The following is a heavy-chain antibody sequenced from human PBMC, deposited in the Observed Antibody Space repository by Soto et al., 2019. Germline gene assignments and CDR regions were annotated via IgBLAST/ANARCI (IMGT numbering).Heavy chain of an antibody. CDR2: IQYNGYS. CDR1: GGSITNYY. Sequence: QVQLQELGPGLVKPSETLSLTCTVSGGSITNYYCSWFRQPPGKGLEWIGYIQYNGYSAYNLSLKRRVTMSMDTSKTQFSLMLESVTATDTAGYYCARHGFGSLHGLVDVWGQGTTVIVSS. J-gene: IGHJ6*02. CDR3: ARHGFGSLHGLVDV. D-gene: IGHD3-10*01. V-gene: IGHV4-59*08.